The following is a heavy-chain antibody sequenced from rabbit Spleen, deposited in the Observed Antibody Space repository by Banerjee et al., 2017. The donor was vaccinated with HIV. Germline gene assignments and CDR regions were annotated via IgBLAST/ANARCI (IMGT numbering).Heavy chain of an antibody. CDR3: ARDLDDVIGWNFGW. D-gene: IGHD4-1*01. V-gene: IGHV1S45*01. CDR1: GFSFSSGYD. CDR2: IYSAIGDT. Sequence: QQQLEESGGDPVKPEGSLTLTCTASGFSFSSGYDMCWVRQAPGKGLEWIGYIYSAIGDTYYESWAKGRFTISKTSSTTVTLQMTSLTAADTAMYFCARDLDDVIGWNFGWWGPGTLVTVS. J-gene: IGHJ4*01.